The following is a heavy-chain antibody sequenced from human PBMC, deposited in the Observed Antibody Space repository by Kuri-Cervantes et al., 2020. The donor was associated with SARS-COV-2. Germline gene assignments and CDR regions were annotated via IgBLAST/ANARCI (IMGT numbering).Heavy chain of an antibody. D-gene: IGHD4-11*01. CDR2: LDTSGST. J-gene: IGHJ6*03. CDR1: GVPVTGGTYS. CDR3: ARLYSNYQPYYYYYMDV. Sequence: SQTLSLTCAVSGVPVTGGTYSWAWIRQPAGKRLEWIGHLDTSGSTTYNPSLRGRVTISVDTSKNQFSLKLSSVTAADTAVYYCARLYSNYQPYYYYYMDVWGKGTTVTVSS. V-gene: IGHV4-61*09.